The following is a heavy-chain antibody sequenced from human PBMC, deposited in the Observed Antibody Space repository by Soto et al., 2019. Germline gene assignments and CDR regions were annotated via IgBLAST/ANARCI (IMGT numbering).Heavy chain of an antibody. D-gene: IGHD6-19*01. V-gene: IGHV4-39*01. CDR3: ARFSSGWPTYYFDY. Sequence: SETLSLTCTVSGGSISSSSYYWGWIRQPPGKGLEWIGSIYYSGSTYYNPSLKSRVTISVDTSKNQFSLKLSSVTAADTAVYYCARFSSGWPTYYFDYWGQGTLVTVSS. CDR1: GGSISSSSYY. J-gene: IGHJ4*02. CDR2: IYYSGST.